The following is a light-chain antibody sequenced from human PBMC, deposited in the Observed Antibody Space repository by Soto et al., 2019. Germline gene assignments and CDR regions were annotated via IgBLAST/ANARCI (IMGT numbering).Light chain of an antibody. V-gene: IGKV3-15*01. CDR3: QSYNDWPLT. J-gene: IGKJ4*01. Sequence: EFVLTQSPGTLSLSPGERATLSCRASQSVKTFLVWYQQRPGQAPRLLIYGASTRATGIPARFSGSGSGTEFTLTISSLQSEDFAVYFCQSYNDWPLTFGGGTKVDIK. CDR1: QSVKTF. CDR2: GAS.